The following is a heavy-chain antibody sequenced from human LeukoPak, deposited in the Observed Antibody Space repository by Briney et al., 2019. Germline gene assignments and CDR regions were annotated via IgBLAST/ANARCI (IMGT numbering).Heavy chain of an antibody. CDR3: AKDPDIVGATSPDY. J-gene: IGHJ4*02. Sequence: GGSLRLSCAASGFTFSSHAMSWVRQAPGKGLEWVSAISGSGGSTYYADSVKGRFTNSRDHSKNMLYLQMNSLRAEDTAVYYCAKDPDIVGATSPDYWGQGTLVTVSS. D-gene: IGHD1-26*01. CDR1: GFTFSSHA. V-gene: IGHV3-23*01. CDR2: ISGSGGST.